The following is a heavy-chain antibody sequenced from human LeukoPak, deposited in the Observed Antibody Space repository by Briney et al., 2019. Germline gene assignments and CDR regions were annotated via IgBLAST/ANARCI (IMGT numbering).Heavy chain of an antibody. CDR1: GGSFSGHY. CDR2: IYTSGST. D-gene: IGHD4-11*01. Sequence: PSETLSLTCAVYGGSFSGHYWNWIRQTAGKGLEWIGRIYTSGSTNYNPSLKSRVTISVDKSKDQFSLKVNSVTAADTAVYYCARGAVADLNYFDPWGQGTLVIVSS. V-gene: IGHV4-59*10. J-gene: IGHJ5*02. CDR3: ARGAVADLNYFDP.